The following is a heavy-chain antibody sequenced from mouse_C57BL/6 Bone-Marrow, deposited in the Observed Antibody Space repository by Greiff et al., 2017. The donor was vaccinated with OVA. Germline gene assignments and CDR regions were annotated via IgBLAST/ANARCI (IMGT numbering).Heavy chain of an antibody. CDR2: ISSGGDYI. V-gene: IGHV5-9-1*02. CDR3: TRDDGYSLDVMDY. Sequence: EVMLVESGAGLVKPGGSLKLSCAASGFTFSSYAMSWVRQTPEKRLEWVAYISSGGDYIYYADTVKGRFTISRDNARNTLYLQMSSLKSEDTAMYYCTRDDGYSLDVMDYWGQGTSVTVSS. J-gene: IGHJ4*01. CDR1: GFTFSSYA. D-gene: IGHD2-3*01.